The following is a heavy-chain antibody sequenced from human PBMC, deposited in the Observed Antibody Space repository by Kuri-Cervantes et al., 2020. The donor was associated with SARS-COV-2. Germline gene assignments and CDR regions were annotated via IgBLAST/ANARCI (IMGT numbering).Heavy chain of an antibody. J-gene: IGHJ5*02. D-gene: IGHD2-15*01. Sequence: SSPTLVKPTQALTLTCTFSGFSLSTSGMCVSWIRQPPGKALEWLALIDWDDDKHYSTSLKTRLTISKDTSKNQVVLTMTNMDPVDTATYYCTKAATPNWFDPWGQGTLVTVSS. V-gene: IGHV2-70*12. CDR2: IDWDDDK. CDR1: GFSLSTSGMC. CDR3: TKAATPNWFDP.